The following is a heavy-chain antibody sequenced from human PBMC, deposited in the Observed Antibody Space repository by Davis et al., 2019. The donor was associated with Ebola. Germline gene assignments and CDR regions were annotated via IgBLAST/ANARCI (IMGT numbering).Heavy chain of an antibody. D-gene: IGHD2-2*01. CDR2: IYYSGST. CDR1: GGSISSSSYY. V-gene: IGHV4-39*07. Sequence: SETLSLTCTVSGGSISSSSYYWGWIRQPPGKGLEWIGSIYYSGSTYYNPSLKSRVTISVDTSKNQFSLKLSSVTAADTAVYYCARGLLGYCSSTSCYGDWFDPWGQGTLVTVSS. CDR3: ARGLLGYCSSTSCYGDWFDP. J-gene: IGHJ5*02.